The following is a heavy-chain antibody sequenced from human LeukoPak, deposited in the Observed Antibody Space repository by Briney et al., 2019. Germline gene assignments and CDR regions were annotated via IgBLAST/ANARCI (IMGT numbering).Heavy chain of an antibody. D-gene: IGHD1-26*01. V-gene: IGHV4-59*01. J-gene: IGHJ4*02. CDR2: IYYSGST. Sequence: SETLSLTCTVSGGSISSYYWSWIRQPPGKGLEWIGYIYYSGSTNYNPSLKSRVTISVDTSKNQFSLKLSSVTAADTAVHYCARIIVGAQGGFDYWGQGTLVTVSS. CDR3: ARIIVGAQGGFDY. CDR1: GGSISSYY.